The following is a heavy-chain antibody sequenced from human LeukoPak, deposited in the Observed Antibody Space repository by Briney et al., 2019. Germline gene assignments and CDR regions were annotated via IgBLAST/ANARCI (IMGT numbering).Heavy chain of an antibody. Sequence: SETLSLTCDVSGGSISSSNWWSWVRRPPGKGLEWIGEIYHSGSTNYNPSLKSRVTISVDKSKNQFSLKLSSVTAADTAVYYCARIGSSGYYNFGMDVWGQGTTVTVSS. CDR1: GGSISSSNW. CDR2: IYHSGST. V-gene: IGHV4-4*02. D-gene: IGHD3-22*01. J-gene: IGHJ6*02. CDR3: ARIGSSGYYNFGMDV.